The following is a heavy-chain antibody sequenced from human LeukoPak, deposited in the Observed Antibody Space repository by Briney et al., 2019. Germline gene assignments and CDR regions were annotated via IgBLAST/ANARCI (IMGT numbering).Heavy chain of an antibody. CDR3: ATHRENYYGSGSPMDV. J-gene: IGHJ6*03. CDR2: IIPILGIA. V-gene: IGHV1-69*04. D-gene: IGHD3-10*01. CDR1: GGTFSSYA. Sequence: GAPVKVSCKASGGTFSSYAISWVRQAPGQGLEWMGRIIPILGIANYAQKFQGRVTITADKSTSTAYMELSSLRSEDTAVYYCATHRENYYGSGSPMDVWGKGTTVTVSS.